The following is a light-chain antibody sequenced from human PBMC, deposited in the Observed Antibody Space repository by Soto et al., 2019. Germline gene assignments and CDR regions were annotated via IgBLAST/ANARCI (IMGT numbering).Light chain of an antibody. J-gene: IGKJ1*01. V-gene: IGKV1-39*01. Sequence: DIQMTQSPSSLSASVGDRVTITCRASQTISSYLNWYQQKPGKAPKLLIYAASSLQSGVPSRFSGSGSGTDFTLTINSLQPEDFATYYCQPGGTTPPWTFGQGTRWIS. CDR1: QTISSY. CDR3: QPGGTTPPWT. CDR2: AAS.